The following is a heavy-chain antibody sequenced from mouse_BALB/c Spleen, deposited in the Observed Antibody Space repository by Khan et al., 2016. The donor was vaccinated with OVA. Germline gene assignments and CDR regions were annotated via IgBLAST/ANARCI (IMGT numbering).Heavy chain of an antibody. D-gene: IGHD2-10*02. J-gene: IGHJ2*02. Sequence: EVQLQESGPGLVKPSQSLSLTCTITGYSITSDYAWNWIRQFPGNKLEWMVYISYSGNTNYNPSLNSRISITRDTSKNQFFLQLNSVTTEDTATYYWARVYGGDLDYWGQGTSLTVSS. CDR1: GYSITSDYA. CDR2: ISYSGNT. V-gene: IGHV3-2*02. CDR3: ARVYGGDLDY.